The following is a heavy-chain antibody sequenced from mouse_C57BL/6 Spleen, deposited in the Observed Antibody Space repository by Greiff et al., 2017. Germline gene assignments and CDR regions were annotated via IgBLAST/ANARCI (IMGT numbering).Heavy chain of an antibody. CDR1: GYTFTSYG. CDR3: ARRDYDYLGAMDY. J-gene: IGHJ4*01. CDR2: IYPRSGNT. Sequence: VQRVESGAELARPGASVKLSCKASGYTFTSYGISWVKQRTGQGLEWIGEIYPRSGNTYYNEKFKGKATLTADKSSSTAYMELRSLTSEDSAVYFCARRDYDYLGAMDYWGQGTSVTVSS. D-gene: IGHD2-4*01. V-gene: IGHV1-81*01.